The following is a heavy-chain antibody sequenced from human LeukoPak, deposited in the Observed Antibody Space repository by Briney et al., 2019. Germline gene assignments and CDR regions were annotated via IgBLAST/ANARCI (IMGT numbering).Heavy chain of an antibody. D-gene: IGHD3-16*01. CDR3: ARGSVGVFDY. J-gene: IGHJ4*02. V-gene: IGHV3-21*01. CDR1: GFTFSNYW. Sequence: GGSLRLSCAASGFTFSNYWMGWVRQAPGKGLEWVSSISSSSSYIYYADSVKGRFTISRDNAKNSLYLQMNSLRAEDTAVYYCARGSVGVFDYWGQGTLVTVSS. CDR2: ISSSSSYI.